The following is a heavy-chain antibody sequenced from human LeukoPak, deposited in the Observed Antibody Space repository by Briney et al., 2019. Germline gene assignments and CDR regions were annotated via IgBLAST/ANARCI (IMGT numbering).Heavy chain of an antibody. J-gene: IGHJ6*03. D-gene: IGHD3-10*01. CDR2: INPNSGGT. V-gene: IGHV1-2*02. Sequence: ASVKVSCKASEYTFTGYYMHWVRQAPGQGLEWMGWINPNSGGTNYAQKFQGRVTMTRDTSISTAYMELSRLRSEDTAVYYCASPRTERNQAGRYGSGSPHYMDVWGKGTTVTVSS. CDR3: ASPRTERNQAGRYGSGSPHYMDV. CDR1: EYTFTGYY.